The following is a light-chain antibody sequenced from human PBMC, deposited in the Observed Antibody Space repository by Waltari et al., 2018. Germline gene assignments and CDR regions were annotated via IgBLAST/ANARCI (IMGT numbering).Light chain of an antibody. CDR1: QSVSRT. J-gene: IGKJ1*01. CDR3: QHYVRLPAT. Sequence: DIVLTQSPGTLSLSHGERATLSCRASQSVSRTLAWYQQKPGQAPKLLIYGASIRATGIPDRFTGSGSGTDFSLTISSLEPEDFAIYFCQHYVRLPATFGQGTKVEIK. CDR2: GAS. V-gene: IGKV3-20*01.